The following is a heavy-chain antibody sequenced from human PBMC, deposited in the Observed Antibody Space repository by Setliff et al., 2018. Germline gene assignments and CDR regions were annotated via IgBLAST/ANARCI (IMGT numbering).Heavy chain of an antibody. CDR1: GYSISSGYI. CDR3: ARDLGHGGDSDY. V-gene: IGHV4-38-2*02. J-gene: IGHJ4*02. D-gene: IGHD2-21*02. CDR2: IGHTGSI. Sequence: SETLSLTCTVSGYSISSGYIWGWIRQPPGKGLEWVGNIGHTGSINYNPSLKSRLTISRDTSKNQVSLKLNSVTATDTAVYYCARDLGHGGDSDYWGQGILVTVTS.